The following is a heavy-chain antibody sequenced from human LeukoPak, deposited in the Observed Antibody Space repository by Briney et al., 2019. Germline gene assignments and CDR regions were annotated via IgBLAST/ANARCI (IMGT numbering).Heavy chain of an antibody. CDR1: GLTVSSNY. V-gene: IGHV4-34*01. D-gene: IGHD6-19*01. CDR3: ARVLEGSSGQHWYFDL. Sequence: GSLRLSCAASGLTVSSNYMSWVRQPPGKGLEWIGEINHSGSTNYNPSLKSRVTISVDTSKNQFSLRLSSVTAADTAVYYCARVLEGSSGQHWYFDLWGRGTLVTVSS. CDR2: INHSGST. J-gene: IGHJ2*01.